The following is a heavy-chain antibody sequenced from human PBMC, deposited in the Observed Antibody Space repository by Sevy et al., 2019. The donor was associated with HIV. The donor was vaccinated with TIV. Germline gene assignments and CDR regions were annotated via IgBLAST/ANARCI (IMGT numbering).Heavy chain of an antibody. V-gene: IGHV3-15*07. Sequence: GGSLRLSCAASGFTFNSAWMIWVRQAPGKGLEWVGHMRTKSDGGSTDYAGPVKGRFSISTDDSKNTLYLEMDSLKTKDTSVYYCNTTLTMDHYNSSGYYQRHLDYWGQGTLVTVSS. CDR3: NTTLTMDHYNSSGYYQRHLDY. CDR1: GFTFNSAW. D-gene: IGHD3-22*01. J-gene: IGHJ4*02. CDR2: MRTKSDGGST.